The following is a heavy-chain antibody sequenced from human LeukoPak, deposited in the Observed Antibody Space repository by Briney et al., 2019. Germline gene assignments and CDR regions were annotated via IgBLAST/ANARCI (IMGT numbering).Heavy chain of an antibody. CDR2: IHYSGTT. D-gene: IGHD3-22*01. CDR1: SYSINSGYY. Sequence: SETLSLTCTVSSYSINSGYYWGWIRQPPGKGLEWIGYIHYSGTTNYNPSLKSRVTISVDTSKNQFSLKLSSVTAADTAVYYCARFLPYYDSSGYYSHAFDIWGQGTMVTVSS. J-gene: IGHJ3*02. CDR3: ARFLPYYDSSGYYSHAFDI. V-gene: IGHV4-59*01.